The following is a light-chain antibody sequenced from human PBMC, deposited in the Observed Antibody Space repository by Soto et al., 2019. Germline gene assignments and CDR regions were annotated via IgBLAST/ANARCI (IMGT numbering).Light chain of an antibody. V-gene: IGLV2-23*01. CDR2: EDT. CDR1: SRDVGNYNL. Sequence: LTQPASVSGSPGQSITISCTGTSRDVGNYNLVAWYQQHPGRAPKLLVYEDTQRPSGVSHRFSASKSGNTASLTISGLQAEDEADYYCSSYVGRKSYVFGTGTKVTVL. CDR3: SSYVGRKSYV. J-gene: IGLJ1*01.